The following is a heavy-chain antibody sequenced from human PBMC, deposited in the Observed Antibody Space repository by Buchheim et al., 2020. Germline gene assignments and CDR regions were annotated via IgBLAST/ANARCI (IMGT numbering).Heavy chain of an antibody. J-gene: IGHJ5*02. CDR2: IFHSGST. D-gene: IGHD1-26*01. CDR3: ARESQWAFSLDP. Sequence: QVQLQESGPGLVKPSGTLSLTCAVSGDSINNDRWWSWVRQSPGKGLEWIGEIFHSGSTQYNPALKNRVPISIAKPKNQFFLNLNSVTAADTAVYYCARESQWAFSLDPWGQGTL. CDR1: GDSINNDRW. V-gene: IGHV4-4*02.